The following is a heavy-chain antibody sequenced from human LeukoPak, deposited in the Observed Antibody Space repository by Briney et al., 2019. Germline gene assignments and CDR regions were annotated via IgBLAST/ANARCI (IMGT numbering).Heavy chain of an antibody. CDR1: GYTFTSYY. CDR3: ARAPGCTNDVCPYYFDY. CDR2: INPSGGST. D-gene: IGHD2-8*01. J-gene: IGHJ4*02. Sequence: ASVKVSFKASGYTFTSYYMHWVRQAPGQGLEWMGIINPSGGSTSYAQKFQGRVTMTRDTSTSTVYMELSSLRSEDTAVYYCARAPGCTNDVCPYYFDYWGQGTLVTVSS. V-gene: IGHV1-46*01.